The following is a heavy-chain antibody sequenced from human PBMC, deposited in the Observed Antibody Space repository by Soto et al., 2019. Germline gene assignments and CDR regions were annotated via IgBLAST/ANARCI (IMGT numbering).Heavy chain of an antibody. Sequence: GASVKVSCKASGYSFTGYFTQWVRQAPGQGLEWMGWINLNSGGTNYAQKFQGRVTMTRDTSISTAYMELSRLRSDDTALYYCARGGDTAMVYHGMDVWGQGTTVTVSS. CDR1: GYSFTGYF. CDR2: INLNSGGT. J-gene: IGHJ6*02. D-gene: IGHD5-18*01. V-gene: IGHV1-2*02. CDR3: ARGGDTAMVYHGMDV.